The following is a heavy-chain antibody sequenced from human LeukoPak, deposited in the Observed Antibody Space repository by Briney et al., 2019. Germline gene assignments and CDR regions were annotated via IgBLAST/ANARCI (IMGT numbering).Heavy chain of an antibody. CDR1: GFTFSSYG. V-gene: IGHV3-30*18. Sequence: GGSLRLSCAASGFTFSSYGMHWVRQAPGKGLEWVAVISYDGSNKYYADSVKGRLTISRDNSKNTLYLQMNSLRAEDTAVYYCAKERIGYCSSTSCYGLDPWGQGTLVTVSS. CDR2: ISYDGSNK. D-gene: IGHD2-2*01. J-gene: IGHJ5*02. CDR3: AKERIGYCSSTSCYGLDP.